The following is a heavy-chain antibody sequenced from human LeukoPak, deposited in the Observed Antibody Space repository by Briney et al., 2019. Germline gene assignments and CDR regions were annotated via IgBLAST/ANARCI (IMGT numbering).Heavy chain of an antibody. D-gene: IGHD4-17*01. CDR1: GFTFSSYS. CDR3: ARGAYGDYVYPDY. Sequence: SGGSLRLSCAASGFTFSSYSMNWVRQAPGMGLEWVSSISSSSSYIYYADSVKGRFTISRDNAKNSLYLQMNSLRAEDTAVYYCARGAYGDYVYPDYWGQGTLVTVSS. V-gene: IGHV3-21*01. J-gene: IGHJ4*02. CDR2: ISSSSSYI.